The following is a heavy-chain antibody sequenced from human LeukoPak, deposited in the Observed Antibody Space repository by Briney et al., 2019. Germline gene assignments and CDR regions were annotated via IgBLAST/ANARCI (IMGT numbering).Heavy chain of an antibody. Sequence: PGRSLRLSCAPSGFTVNDKYMSSVRQAPCKGLEWVSIVQSDGTTYYADSVKGRFTISRDNSKNTLYLQMNSLRAEDTAVYYCAKIVLSVAGTGVRYFDYWGQGTLVTVSS. CDR1: GFTVNDKY. CDR3: AKIVLSVAGTGVRYFDY. CDR2: VQSDGTT. D-gene: IGHD6-19*01. J-gene: IGHJ4*02. V-gene: IGHV3-53*01.